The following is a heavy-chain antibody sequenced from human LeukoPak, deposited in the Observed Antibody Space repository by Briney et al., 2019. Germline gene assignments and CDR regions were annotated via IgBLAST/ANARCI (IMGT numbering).Heavy chain of an antibody. D-gene: IGHD2-15*01. CDR3: ARVNCSGGSCYALDY. CDR1: GGSFSGYY. CDR2: INHSGST. J-gene: IGHJ4*02. V-gene: IGHV4-34*01. Sequence: SETLSLTCAVYGGSFSGYYWSWIRQPPGKGLEWIGEINHSGSTNYNPSLKSRVTMSVDTSKNQFSLKLSSVTAADTAVYYCARVNCSGGSCYALDYWGQGTLVTVSS.